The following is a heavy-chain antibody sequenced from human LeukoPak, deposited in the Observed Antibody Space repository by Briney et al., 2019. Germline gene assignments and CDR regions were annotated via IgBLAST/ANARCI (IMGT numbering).Heavy chain of an antibody. CDR1: GFTLRSYW. V-gene: IGHV3-74*01. J-gene: IGHJ4*02. CDR2: INNDGSST. D-gene: IGHD6-19*01. Sequence: GGSLRLSCAASGFTLRSYWMHWVRQAPGKGLVWVSRINNDGSSTTYADSVKGRLTISRDNSKNTLYLQMNSLRAEDTAVYYCVKERGSGWPENYFDYWGQGSLVTVSS. CDR3: VKERGSGWPENYFDY.